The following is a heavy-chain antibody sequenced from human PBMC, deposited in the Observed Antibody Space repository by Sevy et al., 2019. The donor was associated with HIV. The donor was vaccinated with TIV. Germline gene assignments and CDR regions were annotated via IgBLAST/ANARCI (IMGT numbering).Heavy chain of an antibody. J-gene: IGHJ4*02. CDR2: INPNSGGT. CDR1: GYTFTGYY. D-gene: IGHD3-22*01. CDR3: ARDDSEWEYYYDSSGYGRPFYFDY. V-gene: IGHV1-2*02. Sequence: ASVKVSCKASGYTFTGYYMHWVRQAPGQGLEWMGWINPNSGGTNYAQKFQGRVTKTRDTSISTAYMELSRLRSDDTAVYYCARDDSEWEYYYDSSGYGRPFYFDYWGQGTLVTVSS.